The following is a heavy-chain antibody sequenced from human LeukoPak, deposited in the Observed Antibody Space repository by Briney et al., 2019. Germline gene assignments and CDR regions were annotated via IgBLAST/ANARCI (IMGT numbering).Heavy chain of an antibody. J-gene: IGHJ4*02. CDR1: GVPISSHY. D-gene: IGHD3-22*01. V-gene: IGHV4-59*11. Sequence: SETLSLTCTVSGVPISSHYWSWSRQPPRKGLEWIGNIYYDGTTNYNPSLRSRITISIDTSRNQFSLRLSSVTTADSAMYYCARSGDSSAYFGSWGQGTLVAVSS. CDR3: ARSGDSSAYFGS. CDR2: IYYDGTT.